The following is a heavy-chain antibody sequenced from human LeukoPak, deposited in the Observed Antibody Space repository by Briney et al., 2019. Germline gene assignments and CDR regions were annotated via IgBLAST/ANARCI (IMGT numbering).Heavy chain of an antibody. D-gene: IGHD3-3*01. CDR1: GGSFSGYY. Sequence: SETLSLTCAVYGGSFSGYYWSWNRQPPGKGLEWIGEINHSGSTNYNPSLKSRVTISVDTSKNQFSLKLSSVTAADTAVYYCARTTIFGVVIKFDYWGQGTLVTVSS. J-gene: IGHJ4*02. V-gene: IGHV4-34*01. CDR2: INHSGST. CDR3: ARTTIFGVVIKFDY.